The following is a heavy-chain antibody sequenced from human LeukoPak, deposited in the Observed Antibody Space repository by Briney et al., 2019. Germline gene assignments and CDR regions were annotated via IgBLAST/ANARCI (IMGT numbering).Heavy chain of an antibody. V-gene: IGHV3-21*01. J-gene: IGHJ4*01. D-gene: IGHD3-22*01. CDR3: ASNYDSSGYYGLDY. CDR1: GFTFSSYS. Sequence: GGSLRLSCAASGFTFSSYSMNWVRQAPGKGLEWVSSISSSSSYIYYADSVKRRFTISRDNAKNSLYLQMNSLRAEDTAVYYCASNYDSSGYYGLDYWGHGTLVTVTS. CDR2: ISSSSSYI.